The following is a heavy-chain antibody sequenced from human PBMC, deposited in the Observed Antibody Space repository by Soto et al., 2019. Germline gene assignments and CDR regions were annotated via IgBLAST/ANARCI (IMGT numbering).Heavy chain of an antibody. J-gene: IGHJ4*02. CDR1: GGSISSGDYY. Sequence: SETLSLTCTVSGGSISSGDYYWSWIRQPPGKGLEWIGYIYYSGSTYYNPSLKSRVTISVDTSKNQFSLKLSSVTAADTAVYYCARVPRHYDSSSYHDYWGQGTLVAVST. V-gene: IGHV4-30-4*01. D-gene: IGHD3-22*01. CDR2: IYYSGST. CDR3: ARVPRHYDSSSYHDY.